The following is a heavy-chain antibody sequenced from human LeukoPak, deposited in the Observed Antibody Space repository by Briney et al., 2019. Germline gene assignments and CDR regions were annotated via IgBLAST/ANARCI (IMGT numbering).Heavy chain of an antibody. Sequence: PGGSLRLSCAASGFTFSSYGMHWVRQAPGKGLEWVAVIWYDGSNKYYADSVKGRFTISRDNSKNTLYLQMNSLRAEDTAVYYCARWGYYYDSSGYYGDYWGQGTLVTVSS. CDR1: GFTFSSYG. CDR2: IWYDGSNK. J-gene: IGHJ4*02. V-gene: IGHV3-33*01. CDR3: ARWGYYYDSSGYYGDY. D-gene: IGHD3-22*01.